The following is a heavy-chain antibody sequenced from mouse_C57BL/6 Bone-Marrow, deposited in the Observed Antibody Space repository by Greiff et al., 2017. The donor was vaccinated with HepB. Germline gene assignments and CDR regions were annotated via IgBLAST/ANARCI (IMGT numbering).Heavy chain of an antibody. CDR3: ARWGWLLRPFAY. D-gene: IGHD2-3*01. V-gene: IGHV1-81*01. Sequence: VKLVESGAELARPGASVKLSCKASGYTFTSYGISWVKQRTGQGLEWIGEIYPRSGNTYYNEKFKGKATLTADKSSSTAYMELRSLTSEDSAVYFCARWGWLLRPFAYWGQGTLVTVSA. CDR1: GYTFTSYG. J-gene: IGHJ3*01. CDR2: IYPRSGNT.